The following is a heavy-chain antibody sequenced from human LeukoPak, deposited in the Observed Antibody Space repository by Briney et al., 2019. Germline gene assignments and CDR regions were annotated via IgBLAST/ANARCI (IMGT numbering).Heavy chain of an antibody. CDR3: ARDDSWAFDY. CDR2: IRTSSGGI. CDR1: VFTFSRYS. V-gene: IGHV3-48*02. J-gene: IGHJ4*02. Sequence: GGSLRLSCAASVFTFSRYSVNWVRQAPGKGLEWVAYIRTSSGGIYYADSVKGRFTISTDTAKNSLYLEMNNLRDGDTAVCYCARDDSWAFDYWGQGTLVAVSS. D-gene: IGHD2-21*02.